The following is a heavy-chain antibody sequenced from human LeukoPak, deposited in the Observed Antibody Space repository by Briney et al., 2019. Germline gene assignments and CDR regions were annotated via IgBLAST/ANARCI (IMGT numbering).Heavy chain of an antibody. V-gene: IGHV4-61*02. CDR2: IYTSGST. J-gene: IGHJ5*02. CDR1: GGSINSGSYY. Sequence: PSETLSLTCTVSGGSINSGSYYWSWIRQPAGKGLEWIGRIYTSGSTNYNPSLKSRVTISVDTSKNQFSLKLSSVTAADTAVYYCARLTGYSSESWFDPWGQGTLVTVSS. D-gene: IGHD3-9*01. CDR3: ARLTGYSSESWFDP.